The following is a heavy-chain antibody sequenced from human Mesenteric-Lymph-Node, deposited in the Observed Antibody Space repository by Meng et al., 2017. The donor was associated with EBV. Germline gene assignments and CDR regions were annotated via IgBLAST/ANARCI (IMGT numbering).Heavy chain of an antibody. J-gene: IGHJ4*01. CDR1: GYTFTSYA. CDR3: ARGASTSWPVDY. D-gene: IGHD6-19*01. Sequence: QVPLGQSGAEVKKPGASVKVSCKASGYTFTSYAMHWVRQAPGQRLEWMGWINAGNGNTKYSEKFQGRVTITRDTFASTAYMELSSLRSEDTAVYYCARGASTSWPVDYWGHGTLVTVSS. V-gene: IGHV1-3*01. CDR2: INAGNGNT.